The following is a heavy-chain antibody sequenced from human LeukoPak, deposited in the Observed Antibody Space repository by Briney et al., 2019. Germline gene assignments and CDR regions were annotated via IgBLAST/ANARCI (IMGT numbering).Heavy chain of an antibody. CDR1: GFTFSSYG. Sequence: GGSLRPSCAASGFTFSSYGMHWVRQAPGKGLEWVAVIWYDGSNKYYADSVKGRFTISRDNSKNTLYLQMNSLRAEDTAVYYCARELEILPKINWFDPWGQGTLVTVSS. V-gene: IGHV3-33*01. CDR3: ARELEILPKINWFDP. CDR2: IWYDGSNK. J-gene: IGHJ5*02.